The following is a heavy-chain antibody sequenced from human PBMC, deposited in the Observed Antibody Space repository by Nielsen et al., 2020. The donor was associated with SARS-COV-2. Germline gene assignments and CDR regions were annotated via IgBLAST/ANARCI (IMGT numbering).Heavy chain of an antibody. V-gene: IGHV4-34*01. CDR2: INHSGST. J-gene: IGHJ4*02. D-gene: IGHD4-17*01. CDR3: ARVDGDSDY. Sequence: GSLRLSCAVYGGSFSGYYWSWIRQPPGKGLEWIGEINHSGSTNYNPSLKSRVTISVDTSKNQFSLKLSSVTAADTAVYYCARVDGDSDYWGQGTLVTVSS. CDR1: GGSFSGYY.